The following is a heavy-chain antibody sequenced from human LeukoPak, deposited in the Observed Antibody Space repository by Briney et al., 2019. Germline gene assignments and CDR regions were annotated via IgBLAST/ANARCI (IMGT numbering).Heavy chain of an antibody. D-gene: IGHD3-3*01. CDR1: GYTFTGYY. J-gene: IGHJ5*02. Sequence: GASVKVSCKASGYTFTGYYMHWVRQAPGQGLEWMGWINPNSGGTNYAQKFQGRVTMTRDTSISTVYMELSSLRSEDTAVYYCARLTSAPILSWFDPWGQGTLVTVSS. CDR2: INPNSGGT. V-gene: IGHV1-2*02. CDR3: ARLTSAPILSWFDP.